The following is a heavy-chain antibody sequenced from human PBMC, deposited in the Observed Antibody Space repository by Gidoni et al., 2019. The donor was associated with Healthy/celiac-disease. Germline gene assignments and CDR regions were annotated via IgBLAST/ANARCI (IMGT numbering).Heavy chain of an antibody. D-gene: IGHD6-13*01. CDR3: ARDCRGPRIAAAGMRYYGFDP. CDR1: GGSLRRGGSY. J-gene: IGHJ5*02. Sequence: QVQLQESGPGLVKPSQTLSLTCPVPGGSLRRGGSYWIRIRQHPGKGLEWIGYIYYSGSTYYNPSLKSRVTISVDTSKNQFSLKLSSVTAADTAVYYCARDCRGPRIAAAGMRYYGFDPWGQGTLVTVSS. V-gene: IGHV4-31*03. CDR2: IYYSGST.